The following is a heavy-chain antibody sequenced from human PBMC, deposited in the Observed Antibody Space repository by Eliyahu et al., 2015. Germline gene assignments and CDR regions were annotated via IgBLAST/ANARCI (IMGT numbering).Heavy chain of an antibody. J-gene: IGHJ4*02. CDR1: GYSFTXXW. D-gene: IGHD3-22*01. CDR2: IYPGDSDT. V-gene: IGHV5-51*01. Sequence: EVQLVQSGAXVKKPGESLKISCKGSGYSFTXXWIGWVRXMPGKGLEWMGIIYPGDSDTRYSPSFQGQVTISADKSISTAYLQWSSLKASDTAMYYCARWLYDSSGYYAGLFDYWGQGTLVTVSS. CDR3: ARWLYDSSGYYAGLFDY.